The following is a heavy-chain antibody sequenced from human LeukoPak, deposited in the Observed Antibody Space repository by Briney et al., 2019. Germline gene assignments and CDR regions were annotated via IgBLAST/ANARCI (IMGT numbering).Heavy chain of an antibody. CDR2: INPSGGST. D-gene: IGHD3-9*01. Sequence: GASVKVSCKAFGYSLTNYYVHWVRQAPGQGLEWMGEINPSGGSTSYAQKFQGRVTMTRDTSISTAYMELSRLRSDDTAVYYCARDFGTYYDILTGDEGYWGQGTLVTVSS. CDR3: ARDFGTYYDILTGDEGY. V-gene: IGHV1-46*01. J-gene: IGHJ4*02. CDR1: GYSLTNYY.